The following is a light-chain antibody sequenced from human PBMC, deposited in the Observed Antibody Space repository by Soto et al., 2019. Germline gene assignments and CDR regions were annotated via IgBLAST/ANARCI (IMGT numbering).Light chain of an antibody. V-gene: IGKV1-5*03. CDR3: QQYSSYIFT. CDR2: KAS. CDR1: QSISSW. Sequence: DIQMTQSPSTLSASVGDRVTITCRASQSISSWLAWYQQKPGKAPNLLIYKASSLESGVPSRFSGSGSGTEFTLTISSLQPDDFATYYCQQYSSYIFTFGQGTKVEIK. J-gene: IGKJ1*01.